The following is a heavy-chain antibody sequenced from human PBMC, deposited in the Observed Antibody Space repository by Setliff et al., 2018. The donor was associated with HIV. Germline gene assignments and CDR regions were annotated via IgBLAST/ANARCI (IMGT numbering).Heavy chain of an antibody. Sequence: ASVKVSCKASGYTFSQYPMHWVRQAPGQRPEWMGWINTGNGNTKYSQIFRDRVTFTRDTSADKVYMEVSSLRSEDTAVYYCSRGVIRGVISQGGLDYWGPGTLVTVSS. CDR1: GYTFSQYP. D-gene: IGHD3-10*01. CDR2: INTGNGNT. V-gene: IGHV1-3*04. CDR3: SRGVIRGVISQGGLDY. J-gene: IGHJ4*02.